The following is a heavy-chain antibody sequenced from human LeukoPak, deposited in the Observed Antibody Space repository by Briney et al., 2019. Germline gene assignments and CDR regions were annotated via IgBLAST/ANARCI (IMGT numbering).Heavy chain of an antibody. J-gene: IGHJ4*02. CDR3: ARVGGLYCGGDCYRFDY. CDR2: INPSGGST. D-gene: IGHD2-21*02. V-gene: IGHV1-46*01. Sequence: ASVKVSCKASGYTFTSYYMHWVRQAPGQGLEWMGIINPSGGSTSYAQKFQGRVTMTRDTSTSTVYMELSSLRSEDTAVYYCARVGGLYCGGDCYRFDYWGQRTLVTVSS. CDR1: GYTFTSYY.